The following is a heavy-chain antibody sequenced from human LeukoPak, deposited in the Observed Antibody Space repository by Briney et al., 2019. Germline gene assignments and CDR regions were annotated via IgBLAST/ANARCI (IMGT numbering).Heavy chain of an antibody. D-gene: IGHD3-16*02. CDR1: GFTFSSYA. V-gene: IGHV3-23*01. CDR2: ISGSGGST. CDR3: ARQTDYVWGSYPSFWDY. Sequence: GGSLRLSCAASGFTFSSYAMSWVRQAPGKGLEWVSAISGSGGSTYYADSVKGRFTISRDNSKNTLYLQMNSLRAEDTAVYYCARQTDYVWGSYPSFWDYWGQGTLVTVSS. J-gene: IGHJ4*02.